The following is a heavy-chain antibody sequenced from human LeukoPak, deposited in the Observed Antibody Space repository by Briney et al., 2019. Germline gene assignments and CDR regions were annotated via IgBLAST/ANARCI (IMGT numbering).Heavy chain of an antibody. V-gene: IGHV1-2*02. D-gene: IGHD3-3*01. CDR1: GYTFTGYY. Sequence: ASVKVSCKXSGYTFTGYYMHWVRQAPGQGLEWMGWINPNSGGTNYAQKFQGRVTTTRDTSISTAYMELSRLRSDDTAVYYCARGFNDFWSGYYSYWGQGTLVTVSS. CDR2: INPNSGGT. CDR3: ARGFNDFWSGYYSY. J-gene: IGHJ4*02.